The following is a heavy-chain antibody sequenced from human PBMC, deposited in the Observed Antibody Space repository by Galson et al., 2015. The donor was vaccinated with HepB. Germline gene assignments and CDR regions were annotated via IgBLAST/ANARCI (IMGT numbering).Heavy chain of an antibody. D-gene: IGHD6-19*01. V-gene: IGHV3-7*01. J-gene: IGHJ4*02. CDR2: INQDGNEK. Sequence: SLRLSCAGSGSTFTRDWMTWVRQAPGMGLEWVANINQDGNEKNYADSVKGRFSISRDNAKNLMSLQMNSLRVEDTAVYYCISGEYWGQGTLVTVSS. CDR1: GSTFTRDW. CDR3: ISGEY.